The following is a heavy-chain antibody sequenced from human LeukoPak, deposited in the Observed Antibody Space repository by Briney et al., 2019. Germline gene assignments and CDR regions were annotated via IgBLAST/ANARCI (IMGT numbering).Heavy chain of an antibody. D-gene: IGHD2-2*01. CDR1: GGSISSCY. J-gene: IGHJ5*02. V-gene: IGHV4-59*01. CDR3: ARTRVYCSSTSCYPSHFDP. Sequence: SETLSLTCTVSGGSISSCYWSWIRQPPGKGLEWIGYIYYSGSTNYNPSLKSRVTISVDTSKNQFSLKLSSVTAADTAVYYCARTRVYCSSTSCYPSHFDPWGQGTLVTVSS. CDR2: IYYSGST.